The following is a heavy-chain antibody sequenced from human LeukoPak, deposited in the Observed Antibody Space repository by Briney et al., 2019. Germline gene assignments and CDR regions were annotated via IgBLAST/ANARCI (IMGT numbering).Heavy chain of an antibody. CDR2: IYYSGST. CDR3: AREFSGVGLDHMDV. CDR1: GGSISSYY. Sequence: SETLSLTCTVSGGSISSYYWSWIRQPPGKGLEWIGYIYYSGSTNYNPSLKSRVTISVDTSKNQFSLKLSSVTAADTAVYYCAREFSGVGLDHMDVWGKGTTVTVSS. D-gene: IGHD3-10*01. J-gene: IGHJ6*03. V-gene: IGHV4-59*01.